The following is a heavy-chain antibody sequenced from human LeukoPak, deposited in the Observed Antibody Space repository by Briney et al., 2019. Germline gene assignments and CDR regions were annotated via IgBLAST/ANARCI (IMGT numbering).Heavy chain of an antibody. Sequence: GGSLRLSCAASGFTFTTFPMHWVRQPPGKGLEWVAVISYDGTDKYYADSVKGRFTISRDNAENSLYLQMNSLRAEDTALYYCARKRPNYFDYWGQGALVTVSS. CDR1: GFTFTTFP. CDR3: ARKRPNYFDY. CDR2: ISYDGTDK. V-gene: IGHV3-30*04. J-gene: IGHJ4*02.